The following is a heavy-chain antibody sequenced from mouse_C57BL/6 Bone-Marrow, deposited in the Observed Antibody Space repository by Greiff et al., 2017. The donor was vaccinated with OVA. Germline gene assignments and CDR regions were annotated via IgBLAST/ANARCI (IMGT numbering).Heavy chain of an antibody. D-gene: IGHD3-1*01. V-gene: IGHV1-52*01. CDR1: GYTFTGYW. CDR3: ARSHLGWFAY. Sequence: VQLQQPGAELVRPGSSVKLSCKASGYTFTGYWMHWVKQRPVQGLEWIGNIDPSDSETHYNQKFKDKATLTVDKSSSTAYMQLSSLTSEDSAVYYCARSHLGWFAYWGQGTLVTVSA. CDR2: IDPSDSET. J-gene: IGHJ3*01.